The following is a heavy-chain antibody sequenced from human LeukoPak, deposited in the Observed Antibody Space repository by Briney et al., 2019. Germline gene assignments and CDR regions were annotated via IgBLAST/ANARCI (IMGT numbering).Heavy chain of an antibody. Sequence: ASVKVSCKASGYTFTSYDINWVRQATGQGLEWRGWMNPNSGNTGYAQKFQGRVTMTRNTSISTAYMELSSLRSEDTAVYYCARRSIAARRYPKNWFDPWGQGTLVTVSS. D-gene: IGHD6-6*01. CDR2: MNPNSGNT. V-gene: IGHV1-8*01. CDR1: GYTFTSYD. CDR3: ARRSIAARRYPKNWFDP. J-gene: IGHJ5*02.